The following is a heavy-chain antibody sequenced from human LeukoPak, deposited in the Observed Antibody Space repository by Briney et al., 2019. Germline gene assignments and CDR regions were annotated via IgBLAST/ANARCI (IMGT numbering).Heavy chain of an antibody. Sequence: GGFLRLSCAASGFTFSSYGMHWVRQAPGKGLEWVAFIRYDGSNKYYADSVKGRFTISRDNSKNTLYLQMNSLRAEDTAVYYCAKGITTDDYWGQGTLVTVSS. CDR2: IRYDGSNK. V-gene: IGHV3-30*02. J-gene: IGHJ4*02. CDR1: GFTFSSYG. D-gene: IGHD4-11*01. CDR3: AKGITTDDY.